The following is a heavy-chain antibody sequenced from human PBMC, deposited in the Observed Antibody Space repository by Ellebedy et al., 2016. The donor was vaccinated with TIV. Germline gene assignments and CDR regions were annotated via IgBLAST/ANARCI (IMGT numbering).Heavy chain of an antibody. Sequence: GESLKISCAASGFTFSDYWMSWVRQAQGKGLEWVANINEHGSEKYYVDSVKGRVTISRDNAKNSLFLQMNSLRAEDTAIYYCARGKSGTYIHHAFDYWGQGTLVTVSS. J-gene: IGHJ4*02. CDR1: GFTFSDYW. CDR3: ARGKSGTYIHHAFDY. CDR2: INEHGSEK. D-gene: IGHD1-14*01. V-gene: IGHV3-7*03.